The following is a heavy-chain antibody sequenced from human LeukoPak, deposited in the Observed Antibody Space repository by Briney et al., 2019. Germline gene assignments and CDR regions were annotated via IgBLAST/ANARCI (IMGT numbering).Heavy chain of an antibody. D-gene: IGHD5-12*01. CDR2: INAGNGNT. J-gene: IGHJ4*02. Sequence: ASVKVSCKASGYTFTSYAMHWVRQAPGQRLEWMGWINAGNGNTKYSQKFQGRVTITRDTSASTAYIELSSLRSEDTAVYYCARVGGYSGYDTGHFDYWGQGTLVTVSS. CDR1: GYTFTSYA. V-gene: IGHV1-3*01. CDR3: ARVGGYSGYDTGHFDY.